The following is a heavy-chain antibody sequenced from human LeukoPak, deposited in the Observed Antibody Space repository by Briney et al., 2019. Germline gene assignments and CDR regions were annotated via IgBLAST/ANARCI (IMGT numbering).Heavy chain of an antibody. V-gene: IGHV3-15*01. Sequence: GGSLRLSCAASGFTFNYAWMSWVRQTPGKGLEWVGHIKSKRDGGTTDSAAPVKGRFTISRDDSRNTVYLQMNSLKTEDTAVYYCTIDLGSGKLFDYWGQGTLVTVSS. D-gene: IGHD1-26*01. J-gene: IGHJ4*02. CDR2: IKSKRDGGTT. CDR3: TIDLGSGKLFDY. CDR1: GFTFNYAW.